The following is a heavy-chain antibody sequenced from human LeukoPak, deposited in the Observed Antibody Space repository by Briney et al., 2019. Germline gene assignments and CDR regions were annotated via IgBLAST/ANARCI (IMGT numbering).Heavy chain of an antibody. CDR2: ISNGLST. CDR1: GFSFSNYA. J-gene: IGHJ4*02. Sequence: GGSLRLSCSASGFSFSNYAMAWVRQAPGKGLENVSAISNGLSTYYADSVKGRFTISRDNSKSTLYPQMNSLRAEDTAVYYCAMNWNCDYWGQGTLVTVSS. D-gene: IGHD1-1*01. V-gene: IGHV3-64*04. CDR3: AMNWNCDY.